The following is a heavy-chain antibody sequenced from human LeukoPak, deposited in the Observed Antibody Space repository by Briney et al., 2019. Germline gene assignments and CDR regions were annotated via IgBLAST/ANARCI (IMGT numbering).Heavy chain of an antibody. CDR1: GFTFSSYA. J-gene: IGHJ4*02. Sequence: PGGSLRLSCAASGFTFSSYAMTWVRQAPGKGLEWVSSIRGSGGTTDYADSVKGRFTISRDNSKNTLYLQMDSLRAEDTAIYYCAKPPRGDYRYTFDYWGQGTLVTVSS. V-gene: IGHV3-23*01. CDR3: AKPPRGDYRYTFDY. D-gene: IGHD4-17*01. CDR2: IRGSGGTT.